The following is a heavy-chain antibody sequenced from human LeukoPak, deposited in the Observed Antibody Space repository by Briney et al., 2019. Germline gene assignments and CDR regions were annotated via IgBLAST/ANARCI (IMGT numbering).Heavy chain of an antibody. D-gene: IGHD7-27*01. J-gene: IGHJ6*02. V-gene: IGHV3-23*01. CDR1: GFTFSGYA. CDR2: FGSDGST. Sequence: PGGSLRLSCEASGFTFSGYAGSWVRQAPGKGLEWVSDFGSDGSTHYEQSVRGRFDISRDTSKNQVYLQMNTLRAADTALYYCARDLHYWGAVDVWGQGNTVTVS. CDR3: ARDLHYWGAVDV.